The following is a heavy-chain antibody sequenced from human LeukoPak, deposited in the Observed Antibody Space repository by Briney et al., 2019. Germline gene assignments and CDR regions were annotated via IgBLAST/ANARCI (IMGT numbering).Heavy chain of an antibody. Sequence: PSQTLSLTCTVSGGSISSGDYYWSWIRQPPGKGLEWIGRIYTSGSTNYNPSLKSRVTMSVDTSKNQFSLKLSSVTAADTAVYYCARDRILEWISGRYYFDYWGQGTLVTVSS. CDR3: ARDRILEWISGRYYFDY. CDR2: IYTSGST. D-gene: IGHD3-3*01. CDR1: GGSISSGDYY. J-gene: IGHJ4*02. V-gene: IGHV4-61*02.